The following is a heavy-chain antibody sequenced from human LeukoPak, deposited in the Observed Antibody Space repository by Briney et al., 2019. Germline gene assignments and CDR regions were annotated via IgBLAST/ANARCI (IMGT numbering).Heavy chain of an antibody. CDR3: ARDPSGYFDY. V-gene: IGHV3-30-3*01. CDR1: GFTVSSNY. J-gene: IGHJ4*02. D-gene: IGHD1-1*01. Sequence: GGSLRLSCAASGFTVSSNYMSWVRQAPGKGLEWVAVISYDGSNKYYADSVKGRFTISRDNSKNTLYLQMNSLRAEDTAVYYCARDPSGYFDYWGQGTLVTVSS. CDR2: ISYDGSNK.